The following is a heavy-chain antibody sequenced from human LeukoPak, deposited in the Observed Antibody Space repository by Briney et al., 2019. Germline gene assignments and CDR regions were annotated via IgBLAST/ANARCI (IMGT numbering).Heavy chain of an antibody. D-gene: IGHD3-3*01. J-gene: IGHJ5*02. Sequence: SETLSLTCTVSGGSISSGTYYWSWIRQPAGKGLEWIGRIYTSGTTNYNPSLKSRVSISIDTSKNQFSLKLSSVTAADTAVYYCARGRYYDFWSGYTRHWFDPWGQGTLVTVSS. CDR1: GGSISSGTYY. CDR2: IYTSGTT. CDR3: ARGRYYDFWSGYTRHWFDP. V-gene: IGHV4-61*02.